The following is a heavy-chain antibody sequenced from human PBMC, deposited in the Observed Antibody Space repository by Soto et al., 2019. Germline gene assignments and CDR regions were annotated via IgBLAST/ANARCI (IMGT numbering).Heavy chain of an antibody. CDR1: GFTFITYD. D-gene: IGHD6-25*01. V-gene: IGHV1-8*01. J-gene: IGHJ4*02. CDR3: ARRKERSGPYYLDL. CDR2: MNPNNGNA. Sequence: VASVKVSCKASGFTFITYDFSWVRQAAGQGLEWMGWMNPNNGNAGFAQKFRGRTNMTRNTSISTAYLELSSLRSDDSAVYFCARRKERSGPYYLDLWGQGTQVTVSS.